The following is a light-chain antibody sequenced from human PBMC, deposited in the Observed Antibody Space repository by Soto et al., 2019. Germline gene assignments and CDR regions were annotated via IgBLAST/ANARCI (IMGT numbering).Light chain of an antibody. CDR3: QHYDNLLFT. CDR1: QDIRNF. Sequence: DIPMTQSPSSLSASVGDRVTITCQASQDIRNFLNWYQQKPGKAPKLLIFDASNLQTGVPSRFSGSGSGTDFTFTISSLQPEDFATYYCQHYDNLLFTFGQGTKVEI. CDR2: DAS. V-gene: IGKV1-33*01. J-gene: IGKJ2*01.